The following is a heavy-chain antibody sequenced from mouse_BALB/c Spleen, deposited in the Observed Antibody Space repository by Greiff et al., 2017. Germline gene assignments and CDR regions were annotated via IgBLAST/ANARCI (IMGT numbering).Heavy chain of an antibody. J-gene: IGHJ1*01. D-gene: IGHD2-2*01. CDR1: GYTFTSYW. Sequence: QVQLQQSGAELAKPGASVKMSCKASGYTFTSYWMHWVKQRPGQGLEWIGYINPSTGYTEYNQKFKDKATLTADKSSSTAYMQLSSLTSEDSAVYYCARTHGLYWYFDVWGAGTTVTVSS. CDR2: INPSTGYT. CDR3: ARTHGLYWYFDV. V-gene: IGHV1-7*01.